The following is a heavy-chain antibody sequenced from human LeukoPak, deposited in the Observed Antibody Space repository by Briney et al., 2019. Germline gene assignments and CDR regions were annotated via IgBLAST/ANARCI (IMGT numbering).Heavy chain of an antibody. Sequence: GGSLRLSCAASGFTFKSYNMQWVRQAPGKGLEWVAYISYNGDRIFHADSVKGRFTISRDNAKDSLYLQMNSLRVEDTAIYFCAESPGGYWGQGTLVTVSS. CDR1: GFTFKSYN. D-gene: IGHD3-16*01. CDR3: AESPGGY. J-gene: IGHJ4*02. CDR2: ISYNGDRI. V-gene: IGHV3-48*01.